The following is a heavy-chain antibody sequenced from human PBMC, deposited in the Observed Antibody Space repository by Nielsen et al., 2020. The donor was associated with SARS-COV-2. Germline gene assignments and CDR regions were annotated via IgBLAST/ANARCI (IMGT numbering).Heavy chain of an antibody. Sequence: GGSLRLSCAASGFTFSSYAMHWVRQAPGKGLEWVAVISYDGSNKYYADSVKGRFTISRDNSKNTLYLQMNSLRAEDTAVYYCARDLDYGDYVGLSTSTAGYWGQGTLVTVSS. CDR1: GFTFSSYA. CDR2: ISYDGSNK. D-gene: IGHD4-17*01. V-gene: IGHV3-30-3*01. J-gene: IGHJ4*02. CDR3: ARDLDYGDYVGLSTSTAGY.